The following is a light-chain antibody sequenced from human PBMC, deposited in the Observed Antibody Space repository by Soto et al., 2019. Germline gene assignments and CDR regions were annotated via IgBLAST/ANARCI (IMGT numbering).Light chain of an antibody. J-gene: IGKJ4*01. Sequence: EIVMAQSPATLSVSPGERATLSCRASQSVGSDLAWYQQKPGQPPRLLIYGATTRATGIPARFSGSGSGTEFTLTISSLQSEDFAVYYCQQYNNWPLTFGGGTKV. CDR3: QQYNNWPLT. V-gene: IGKV3D-15*01. CDR1: QSVGSD. CDR2: GAT.